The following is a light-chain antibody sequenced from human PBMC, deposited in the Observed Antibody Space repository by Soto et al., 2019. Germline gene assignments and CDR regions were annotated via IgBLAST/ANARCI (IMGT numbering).Light chain of an antibody. V-gene: IGKV1-9*01. CDR2: AAS. J-gene: IGKJ5*01. Sequence: IQLTQSPSSLSASVGDRVTFTCRASEDISSYLVWYQQKPGAAPKLLIYAASALHSGVPSRFSGSGSWTDFTLTISSLHPEDFAVYFCQQIKNYPITFGQGTRLQIK. CDR1: EDISSY. CDR3: QQIKNYPIT.